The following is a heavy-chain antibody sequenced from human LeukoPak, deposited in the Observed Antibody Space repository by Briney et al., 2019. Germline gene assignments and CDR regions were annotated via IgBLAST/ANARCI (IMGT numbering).Heavy chain of an antibody. CDR3: ARGPLPAAMEGCDY. CDR1: GYTFTGYY. D-gene: IGHD2-2*01. V-gene: IGHV1-2*02. Sequence: VASVKVSCKASGYTFTGYYMHWVRQAPGQGLEWMGWINPNSGGKNYEQKFQGRVTMTRDTSISTAYMELSRLSSDDTAVYYCARGPLPAAMEGCDYRGQGTLVTVSS. J-gene: IGHJ4*02. CDR2: INPNSGGK.